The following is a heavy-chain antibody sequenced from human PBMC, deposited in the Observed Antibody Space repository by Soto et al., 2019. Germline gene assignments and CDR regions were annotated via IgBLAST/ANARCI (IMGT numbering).Heavy chain of an antibody. Sequence: GGSLRLSCAASGFTFSSYGMHWVRQAPGKGLEWVAVISYDGSNKYYADSVKGRFTISRDNSKNTLYLQMNSLRAEDTAVYYCAKEVDTAMARFDYWGQGTLVTVSS. CDR2: ISYDGSNK. J-gene: IGHJ4*02. CDR3: AKEVDTAMARFDY. D-gene: IGHD5-18*01. V-gene: IGHV3-30*18. CDR1: GFTFSSYG.